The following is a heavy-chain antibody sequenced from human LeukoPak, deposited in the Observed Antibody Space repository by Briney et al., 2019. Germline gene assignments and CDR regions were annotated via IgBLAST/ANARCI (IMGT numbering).Heavy chain of an antibody. CDR1: GFSFSSYS. V-gene: IGHV3-48*01. CDR2: ISSDSSVM. J-gene: IGHJ4*02. CDR3: TRPAATVPDY. D-gene: IGHD6-25*01. Sequence: GGSLRLSCAASGFSFSSYSMNWVRQAPGMGLEWVSYISSDSSVMHYGDAVKGRFAISRDNAKNSLYLQMNSLKTEDTAVYYCTRPAATVPDYWGQGTLVTVSS.